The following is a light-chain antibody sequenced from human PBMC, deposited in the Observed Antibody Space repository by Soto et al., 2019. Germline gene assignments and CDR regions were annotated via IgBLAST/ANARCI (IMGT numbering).Light chain of an antibody. CDR3: QPHYNSPLYA. CDR1: QSVFYSSSNRNY. CDR2: WAS. J-gene: IGKJ2*01. Sequence: DIVMTQSPDFLAVSLGERATINCKSSQSVFYSSSNRNYLAWYQQKPGQPPKLLIYWASTRESGVPDRFSGSGSGTDFTLTISSLQAEDVAVYYCQPHYNSPLYAFGQGTKLEIK. V-gene: IGKV4-1*01.